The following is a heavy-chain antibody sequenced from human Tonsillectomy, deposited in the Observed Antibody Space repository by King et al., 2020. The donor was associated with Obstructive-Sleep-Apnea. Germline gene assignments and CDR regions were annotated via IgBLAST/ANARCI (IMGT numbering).Heavy chain of an antibody. D-gene: IGHD3/OR15-3a*01. CDR2: FYNRWST. V-gene: IGHV4-59*08. CDR1: GGSISNYY. CDR3: ARRSFDRTGYYLDY. J-gene: IGHJ4*02. Sequence: HVQLQESGPGLVRPSETLSLTCTVSGGSISNYYWVWIRQPPGKGLGWVGYFYNRWSTNYNPSLKSRVTLSVDTSKNQFSRTLSSVTAADTAVYYFARRSFDRTGYYLDYWGQGTLVTVSS.